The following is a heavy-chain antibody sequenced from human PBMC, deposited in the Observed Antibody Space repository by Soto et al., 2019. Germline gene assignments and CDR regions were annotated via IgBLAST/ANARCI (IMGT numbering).Heavy chain of an antibody. CDR2: IRYDGTNI. CDR3: SRDGVGDTTFFGYNSY. D-gene: IGHD1-26*01. J-gene: IGHJ4*02. Sequence: VQLVESGGGVVQHGGSLRLPCAASGNIFNGYGMHWVRQPPGKGLEWVAIIRYDGTNIFYADSVKRRFTISRDNSKNTLYLQLNSLSVEYTALYYGSRDGVGDTTFFGYNSYWGQGTLVTVSS. V-gene: IGHV3-33*01. CDR1: GNIFNGYG.